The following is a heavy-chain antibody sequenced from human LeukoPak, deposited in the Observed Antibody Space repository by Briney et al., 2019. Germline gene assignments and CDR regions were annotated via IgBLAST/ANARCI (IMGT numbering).Heavy chain of an antibody. D-gene: IGHD1-26*01. CDR2: IYYSGST. V-gene: IGHV4-59*01. CDR3: ARQYSGSYTEYFQH. J-gene: IGHJ1*01. Sequence: SETLSLTCTVSGGSISSYYWSWIRQPPGKGLEWIGYIYYSGSTNYNPSLKSRVTISVDTSKNQFSLKLSSVTAADTAVYYCARQYSGSYTEYFQHWGQGTLVTVSS. CDR1: GGSISSYY.